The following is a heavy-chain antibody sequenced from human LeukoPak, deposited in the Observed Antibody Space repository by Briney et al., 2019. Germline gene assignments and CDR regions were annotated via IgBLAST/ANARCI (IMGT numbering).Heavy chain of an antibody. CDR2: ISGTSATI. J-gene: IGHJ4*02. D-gene: IGHD6-25*01. CDR3: ARDSSAGSSGF. Sequence: GGSLRLSCAASGFTFSNFNMNWVRQAPGKGLEWISYISGTSATIYYADSMKGRFTISRDNAKNSLYLQMNSLRVEDTAVYYCARDSSAGSSGFWGQGTLVTVSS. V-gene: IGHV3-48*01. CDR1: GFTFSNFN.